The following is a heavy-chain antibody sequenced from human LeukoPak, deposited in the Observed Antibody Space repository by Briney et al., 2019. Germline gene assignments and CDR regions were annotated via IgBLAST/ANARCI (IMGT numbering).Heavy chain of an antibody. Sequence: GGSLRLSCTASGFTFGDYAMSWFRQAPGKGLEWVGFFRSTAYGGTTEYAASVKGRFTISRDDSKSIAYLQMNSLKIEDTAVYYCARLVYYYYGMDVWGQGTTVTVSS. D-gene: IGHD6-6*01. CDR3: ARLVYYYYGMDV. V-gene: IGHV3-49*03. J-gene: IGHJ6*02. CDR2: FRSTAYGGTT. CDR1: GFTFGDYA.